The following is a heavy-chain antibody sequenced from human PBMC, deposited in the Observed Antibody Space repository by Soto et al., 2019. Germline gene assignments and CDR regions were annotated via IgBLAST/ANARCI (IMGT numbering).Heavy chain of an antibody. D-gene: IGHD2-2*03. CDR2: INPSGGST. V-gene: IGHV1-46*01. CDR3: ASGYCSSTSCYLGLDYYYYGMDV. CDR1: GYTFTSYY. Sequence: ASVKVSCKASGYTFTSYYMHWVRQAPGQGLEWMGIINPSGGSTSYAQKFQGRVTMTRDTSTSTVYMELSSLRSEDTAVYYCASGYCSSTSCYLGLDYYYYGMDVWGQGTTVSVSS. J-gene: IGHJ6*02.